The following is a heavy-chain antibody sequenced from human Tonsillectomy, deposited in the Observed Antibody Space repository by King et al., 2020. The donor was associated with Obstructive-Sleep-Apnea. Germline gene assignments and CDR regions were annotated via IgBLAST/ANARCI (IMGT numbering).Heavy chain of an antibody. V-gene: IGHV1-3*01. CDR2: INAGNGNT. D-gene: IGHD1-7*01. J-gene: IGHJ4*02. CDR1: GYTFTSYA. CDR3: ARETSWNYQIDY. Sequence: QLVQSGAEVKKPGASVKVSCKASGYTFTSYAMHWVRQAPGQRLEWMGWINAGNGNTKYSQKFQGRVTITRATSASTAYMELSSLRSEDTAVYYCARETSWNYQIDYWGQGTLVTVSS.